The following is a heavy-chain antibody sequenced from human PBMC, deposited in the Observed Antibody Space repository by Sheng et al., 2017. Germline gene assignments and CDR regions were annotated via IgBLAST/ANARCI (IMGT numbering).Heavy chain of an antibody. CDR3: ARLYGSGNYPWYFDL. CDR1: PESLSNRFY. D-gene: IGHD3-10*01. J-gene: IGHJ2*01. Sequence: QVQVQESGPGLVKPSEALSLTCSVSPESLSNRFYWGWVRQSPGKGLEYIGTITHSGSTFYNPSLKSRVAVSVDTSRNQLSLKLTSMTAADTAVYYCARLYGSGNYPWYFDLWGRGTLVTVSS. V-gene: IGHV4-38-2*02. CDR2: ITHSGST.